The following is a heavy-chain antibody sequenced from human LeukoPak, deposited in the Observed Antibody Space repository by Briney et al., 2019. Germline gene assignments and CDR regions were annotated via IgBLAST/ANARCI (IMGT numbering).Heavy chain of an antibody. CDR1: GFTFDDYA. CDR3: AKDLRYYDSSGYYR. J-gene: IGHJ4*02. D-gene: IGHD3-22*01. V-gene: IGHV3-9*01. CDR2: ISWNSGSI. Sequence: PGGSLRLSCAASGFTFDDYAMHWVRQAPGKGLEWVSGISWNSGSIGYADSVKGRFTISRDNSKNTLYLQMNSLRAEDTAVYYCAKDLRYYDSSGYYRWGQGTLVTVSS.